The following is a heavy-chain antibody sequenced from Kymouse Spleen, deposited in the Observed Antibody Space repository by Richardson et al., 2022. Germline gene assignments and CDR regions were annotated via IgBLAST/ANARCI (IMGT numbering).Heavy chain of an antibody. V-gene: IGHV3-21*03. J-gene: IGHJ6*02. CDR2: ISSSSSYI. D-gene: IGHD3-3*01. CDR1: GFTFSSYS. CDR3: AREGYDFWSGYSPYYYYGMDV. Sequence: EVQLVESGGGLVKPGGSLRLSCAASGFTFSSYSMNWVRQAPGKGLEWVSSISSSSSYIYYADSVKGRFTISRDNAKNSLYLQMNSLRAEDTAVYYCAREGYDFWSGYSPYYYYGMDVWGQGTTVTVSS.